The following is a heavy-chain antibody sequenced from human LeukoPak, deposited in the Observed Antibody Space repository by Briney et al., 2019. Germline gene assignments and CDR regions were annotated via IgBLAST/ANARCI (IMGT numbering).Heavy chain of an antibody. J-gene: IGHJ6*03. CDR1: GFTFSSYW. V-gene: IGHV3-7*01. Sequence: GGSLRLSCAASGFTFSSYWMSWVRQAPGKGLEWVANIKQDGSEKYYVDSVKGRFTISRDNAKNSLYLQMNSLRAEDTAVYYCARDEAGGYSYGYLGYYYYMDVWGKGTTVTVSS. D-gene: IGHD5-18*01. CDR3: ARDEAGGYSYGYLGYYYYMDV. CDR2: IKQDGSEK.